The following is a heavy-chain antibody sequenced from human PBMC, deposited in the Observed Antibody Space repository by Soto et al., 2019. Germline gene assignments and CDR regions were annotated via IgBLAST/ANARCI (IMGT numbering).Heavy chain of an antibody. J-gene: IGHJ6*02. CDR1: GGTFSSNA. CDR3: ARGVGDYVGYYYYGMDV. CDR2: IIPIFGTA. D-gene: IGHD4-17*01. Sequence: SVKVSCKASGGTFSSNAISWVRQAPGQGLEWMGGIIPIFGTANYAQKFQGRVTITADESTSTAYMELSSLRSEDTAVYYCARGVGDYVGYYYYGMDVWGQGTTVNVSS. V-gene: IGHV1-69*13.